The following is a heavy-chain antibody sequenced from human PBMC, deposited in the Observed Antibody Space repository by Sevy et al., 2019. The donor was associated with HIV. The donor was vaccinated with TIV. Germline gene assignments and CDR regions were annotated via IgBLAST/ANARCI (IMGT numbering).Heavy chain of an antibody. CDR3: ARLPTGLQSFNYLLSTYFDS. V-gene: IGHV3-7*01. D-gene: IGHD3-9*01. J-gene: IGHJ4*02. CDR1: GFDFNHHW. CDR2: IKQDGSET. Sequence: GGSLRLSCAASGFDFNHHWMSWVRQAPQKGLEWVANIKQDGSETYYVDSLEGRFTISRDNAKNSLSLTINDLRAEDTAVYYCARLPTGLQSFNYLLSTYFDSWGQGTLVTVSS.